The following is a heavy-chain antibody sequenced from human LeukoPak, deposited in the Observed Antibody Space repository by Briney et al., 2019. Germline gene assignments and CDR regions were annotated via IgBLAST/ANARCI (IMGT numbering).Heavy chain of an antibody. CDR2: IYYSGST. J-gene: IGHJ6*02. Sequence: GGXXWSWIRQXPGKGLEWIGYIYYSGSTYDNPSLKIRVTISVDTSKNQFSLELSSVTAADTAVYYCARDGSYSSSPYYYGMDVWGQGTTVTVSS. CDR3: ARDGSYSSSPYYYGMDV. V-gene: IGHV4-31*02. D-gene: IGHD6-6*01. CDR1: GGXX.